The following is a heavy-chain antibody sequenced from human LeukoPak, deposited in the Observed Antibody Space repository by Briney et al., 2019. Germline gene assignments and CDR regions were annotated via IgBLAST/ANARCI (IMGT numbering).Heavy chain of an antibody. J-gene: IGHJ3*02. D-gene: IGHD4-23*01. V-gene: IGHV3-23*01. CDR1: GFTFSSYA. Sequence: GGSLRLSCAASGFTFSSYAMSWVRQAPGKGLEWVSAISGSGGSTYYADSVKGRFTISRDNSKNTLYLQMNSLRAEDTAVYYCAKEGGRALVTPFDAFDIWGQGTMVTGSS. CDR3: AKEGGRALVTPFDAFDI. CDR2: ISGSGGST.